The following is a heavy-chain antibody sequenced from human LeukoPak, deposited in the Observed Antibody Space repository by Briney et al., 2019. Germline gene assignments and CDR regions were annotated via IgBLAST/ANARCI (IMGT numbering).Heavy chain of an antibody. D-gene: IGHD6-13*01. J-gene: IGHJ4*02. Sequence: ASVKVSCKACGYTFTGYYMHWVRQAPGQRLEWMGWINPNSGGTNYAQKFQGRVTMTRDTSISTAYMELSRLRSDDTAVYYCAILPGIAAAGSDYWGQGTLVTVSS. CDR1: GYTFTGYY. CDR3: AILPGIAAAGSDY. CDR2: INPNSGGT. V-gene: IGHV1-2*02.